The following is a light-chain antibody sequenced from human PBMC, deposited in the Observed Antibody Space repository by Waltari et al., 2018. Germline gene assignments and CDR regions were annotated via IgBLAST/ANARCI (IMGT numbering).Light chain of an antibody. Sequence: QSALTQPASVSGSPGQSITISCTGTRSDVGDYHLVSWYQQQAGQVPKLLLYEVNKRASGSSTRFSCSRSVNTASLTISGLHAEDEATCFCCSYARTSSWLFGGGTKVTVL. CDR1: RSDVGDYHL. V-gene: IGLV2-23*02. CDR2: EVN. J-gene: IGLJ3*02. CDR3: CSYARTSSWL.